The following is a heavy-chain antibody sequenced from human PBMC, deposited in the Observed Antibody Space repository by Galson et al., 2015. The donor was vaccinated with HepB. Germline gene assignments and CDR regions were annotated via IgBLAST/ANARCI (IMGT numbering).Heavy chain of an antibody. Sequence: SLRLSCAASGFTFSSYGMHWVRQAPGKGLEWVVVISYDGSNKYYADSVKGRFTNSRDNSKNTLYLRMNSLRAEDTAVYYCAKDGRNSGSYSLDYWGQGTLVTVSS. CDR2: ISYDGSNK. CDR3: AKDGRNSGSYSLDY. D-gene: IGHD1-26*01. CDR1: GFTFSSYG. J-gene: IGHJ4*02. V-gene: IGHV3-30*18.